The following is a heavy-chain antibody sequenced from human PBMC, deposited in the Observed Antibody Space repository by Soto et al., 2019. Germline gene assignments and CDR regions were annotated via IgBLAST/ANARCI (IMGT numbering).Heavy chain of an antibody. D-gene: IGHD3-22*01. CDR1: GGSISSYY. J-gene: IGHJ4*02. CDR3: AREGYYYDSSGYYYFDY. V-gene: IGHV4-59*01. Sequence: TLSLTCTVSGGSISSYYWSWIRQPPGKGLEWIGYIYYSGSTNYNPSLKSRVTISVDTSKNQFSLKLSSVTAADTAVYYCAREGYYYDSSGYYYFDYWGQGTLVTVSS. CDR2: IYYSGST.